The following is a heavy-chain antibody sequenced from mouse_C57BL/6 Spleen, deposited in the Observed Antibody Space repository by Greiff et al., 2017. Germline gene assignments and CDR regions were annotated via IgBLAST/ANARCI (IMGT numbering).Heavy chain of an antibody. J-gene: IGHJ2*01. CDR1: GYSITSGYY. CDR2: ISYDGSN. V-gene: IGHV3-6*01. CDR3: ARATYYSNPFDY. Sequence: EESGPGLVKPSQSLSLTCSVTGYSITSGYYWNWIRQFPGNKLEWMGYISYDGSNNYNPSLKNRISITRDTSKNQFFLKLNSVTTEDTATYYCARATYYSNPFDYWGQGTTLTVSS. D-gene: IGHD2-5*01.